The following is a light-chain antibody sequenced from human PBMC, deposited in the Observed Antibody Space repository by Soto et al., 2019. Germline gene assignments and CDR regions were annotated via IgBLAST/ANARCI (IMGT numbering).Light chain of an antibody. J-gene: IGLJ3*02. CDR2: GDN. CDR1: SGSIASNY. CDR3: QSYGV. V-gene: IGLV6-57*04. Sequence: NFMLTQPHSVSESPGKTVTISCTRSSGSIASNYVQWYQQRPGSAPATIIYGDNLRPSGVPDRFSGSIDSSSNSASLTISGLKSEDEADYYCQSYGVFGGRTKPTVL.